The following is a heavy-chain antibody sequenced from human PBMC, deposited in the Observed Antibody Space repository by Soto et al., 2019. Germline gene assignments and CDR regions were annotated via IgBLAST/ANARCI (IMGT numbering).Heavy chain of an antibody. J-gene: IGHJ6*02. CDR1: GFTFSSYG. D-gene: IGHD3-16*01. CDR3: AKDLRRSGEDPYYYYYYGMDV. Sequence: QVQLVESGGGVVQPGRSLRLSCAASGFTFSSYGMHWVRQAPGKGLEWVAVISYDGSNKYYADSVKGRFTISRDNSKNTLYLQMNSLRAEDTAVYYCAKDLRRSGEDPYYYYYYGMDVWGQGTTVTVSS. CDR2: ISYDGSNK. V-gene: IGHV3-30*18.